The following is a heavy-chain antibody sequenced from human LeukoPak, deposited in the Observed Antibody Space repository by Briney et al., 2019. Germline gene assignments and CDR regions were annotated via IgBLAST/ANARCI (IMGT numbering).Heavy chain of an antibody. CDR1: GYSISSGYY. CDR2: IYHSGST. Sequence: SETLSLTCTVSGYSISSGYYWGWIRQPPGKGLEWIGSIYHSGSTYYNPSLKSRVTISVDTSKNQFSLKLSSVTAADTAVYYCARLTTGIAAAGFDYWGQGTLVTVSS. V-gene: IGHV4-38-2*02. D-gene: IGHD6-13*01. CDR3: ARLTTGIAAAGFDY. J-gene: IGHJ4*02.